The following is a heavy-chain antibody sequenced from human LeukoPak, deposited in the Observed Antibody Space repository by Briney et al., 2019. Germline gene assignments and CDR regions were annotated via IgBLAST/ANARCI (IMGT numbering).Heavy chain of an antibody. CDR3: ARDDYDILTGYYYYGMDV. CDR2: ISAYNGNT. CDR1: GYTFTSYG. V-gene: IGHV1-18*04. Sequence: ASVKVSCKASGYTFTSYGISWVRQAPGQGLEWMGWISAYNGNTNYAQKLQGRVTMTTDTSTSTAYMELRSLRSDDTAVYYCARDDYDILTGYYYYGMDVWGKGTTVTVSS. D-gene: IGHD3-9*01. J-gene: IGHJ6*04.